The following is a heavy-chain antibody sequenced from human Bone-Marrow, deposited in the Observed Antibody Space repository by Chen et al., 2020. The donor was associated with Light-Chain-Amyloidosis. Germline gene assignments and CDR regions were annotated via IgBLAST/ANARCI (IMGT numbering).Heavy chain of an antibody. Sequence: EVQLVESGGGLVQPGGSLRLSCATSGFNFSSFGMSWVRQAPGKGLEWVSTVRGSTVSTYYAGAVKGRFIISRANSKSTLYLPMNSLRAGDTAVYFCTRKGAYFDFWGQGSLVTVSS. CDR3: TRKGAYFDF. J-gene: IGHJ4*02. CDR1: GFNFSSFG. CDR2: VRGSTVST. V-gene: IGHV3-23*04. D-gene: IGHD3-16*01.